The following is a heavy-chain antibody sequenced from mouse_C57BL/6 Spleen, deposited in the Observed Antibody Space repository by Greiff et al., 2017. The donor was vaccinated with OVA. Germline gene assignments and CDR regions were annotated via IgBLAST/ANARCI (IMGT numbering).Heavy chain of an antibody. D-gene: IGHD1-1*01. J-gene: IGHJ2*01. Sequence: QVQLQQPGAELVKPGASVKLSCKASGYTFTSYWMQWVKQRPGQGLEWIGEIDPSDSYTNSNQKFKGKATLTVDTSSSTAAMQLSSLTSEDSAVYYGARERAYGSSPYCDDWGQGTTLTVSS. V-gene: IGHV1-50*01. CDR1: GYTFTSYW. CDR2: IDPSDSYT. CDR3: ARERAYGSSPYCDD.